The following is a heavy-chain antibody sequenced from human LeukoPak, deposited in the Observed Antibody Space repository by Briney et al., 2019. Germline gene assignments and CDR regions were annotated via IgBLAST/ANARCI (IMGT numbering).Heavy chain of an antibody. Sequence: PGGPLRLSCAASGLTLSNYDMNWVRQAPGKGLEWISYISSSGLTIYYADSVKGRFTISRDNPKNLLYLQMNSLRAEDTAVYYCARGSAYWGQGTLVTVSS. CDR2: ISSSGLTI. CDR3: ARGSAY. J-gene: IGHJ4*02. CDR1: GLTLSNYD. V-gene: IGHV3-48*03.